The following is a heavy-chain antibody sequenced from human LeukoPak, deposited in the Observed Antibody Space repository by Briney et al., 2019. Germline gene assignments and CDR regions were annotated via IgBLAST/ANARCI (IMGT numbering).Heavy chain of an antibody. D-gene: IGHD2-15*01. CDR3: ARPCSGGSCYSGFDAFDI. CDR1: GGSISSSSYY. CDR2: IYYSGST. V-gene: IGHV4-39*07. Sequence: SETLSLTCTVSGGSISSSSYYWGWIRQPPGKGLEWIGSIYYSGSTYYNPSLKSRVTISVDTSKNQFSLKLSSVTAADTAVYYCARPCSGGSCYSGFDAFDIWGQGTMVTVSS. J-gene: IGHJ3*02.